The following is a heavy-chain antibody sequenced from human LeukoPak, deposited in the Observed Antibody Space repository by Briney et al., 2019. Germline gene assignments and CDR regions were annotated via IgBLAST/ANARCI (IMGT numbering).Heavy chain of an antibody. CDR2: IGPDSGIT. CDR1: GYTFTGYY. Sequence: ASVKVSCKASGYTFTGYYMHWVRQAPGQGLEWMGRIGPDSGITNYAQTFQGRVTMTRDSSVSTAYMDLSRLTSDDTAVYYCARVFTRIGDDTFDIWGQGTMVTVSS. D-gene: IGHD3-22*01. J-gene: IGHJ3*02. V-gene: IGHV1-2*06. CDR3: ARVFTRIGDDTFDI.